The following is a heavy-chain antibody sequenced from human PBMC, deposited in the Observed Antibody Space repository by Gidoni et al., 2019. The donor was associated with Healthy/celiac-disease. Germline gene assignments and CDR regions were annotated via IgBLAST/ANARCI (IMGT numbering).Heavy chain of an antibody. CDR2: IIPIFGTA. CDR3: ARESGIVVVPAAPNWFDP. V-gene: IGHV1-69*06. D-gene: IGHD2-2*01. Sequence: QVQLVQSGAEVKKPGSSGKVSCKASGGTFSSYAISWVRQAPGQGLEWMGGIIPIFGTANYAQKFQGRVTITADKSTSTAYMELSSLRSEDTAVYYCARESGIVVVPAAPNWFDPWGQGTLVTVSS. J-gene: IGHJ5*02. CDR1: GGTFSSYA.